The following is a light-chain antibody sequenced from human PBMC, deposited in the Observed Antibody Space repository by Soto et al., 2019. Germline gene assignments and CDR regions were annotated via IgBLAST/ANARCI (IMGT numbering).Light chain of an antibody. Sequence: DIQMTQSPSTLSASVGDRVTITCRASQSISSWLAWYQQKPGKAPKLLIYKASSLESGVPSRFSGSGSGTEFTLTISSLQPDDFATYYCQQYYSYSYTFGQGTKLEFK. CDR1: QSISSW. CDR3: QQYYSYSYT. J-gene: IGKJ2*01. V-gene: IGKV1-5*03. CDR2: KAS.